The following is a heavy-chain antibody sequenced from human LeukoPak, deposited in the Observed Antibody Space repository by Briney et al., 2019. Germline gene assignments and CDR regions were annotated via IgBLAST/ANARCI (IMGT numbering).Heavy chain of an antibody. CDR2: INHSGST. Sequence: SETLSLTCAVYGGSFSGYYWSWIRQPPGKGLEWIGEINHSGSTNYNPSLKSRVTISVDTSKNQFSLKLSSVTAADTAVYYCARVDYYDSSGYYKAGYYFDYWGQGTLVTVSS. V-gene: IGHV4-34*01. CDR1: GGSFSGYY. CDR3: ARVDYYDSSGYYKAGYYFDY. J-gene: IGHJ4*02. D-gene: IGHD3-22*01.